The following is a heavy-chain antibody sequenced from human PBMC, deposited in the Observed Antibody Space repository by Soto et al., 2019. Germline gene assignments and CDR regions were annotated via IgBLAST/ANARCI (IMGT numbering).Heavy chain of an antibody. CDR3: ARDYWFCSSTSCYEREYYYMDV. J-gene: IGHJ6*03. CDR2: INPSGGNT. V-gene: IGHV1-46*03. Sequence: ASVKVSCKASGYTFTSYGISWVRQAPGQGLEWMGIINPSGGNTSYAQKLQGRVTMTTDTSTSTVYMELSSLRSEDTAVYYCARDYWFCSSTSCYEREYYYMDVWAKGTTVTVSS. D-gene: IGHD2-2*01. CDR1: GYTFTSYG.